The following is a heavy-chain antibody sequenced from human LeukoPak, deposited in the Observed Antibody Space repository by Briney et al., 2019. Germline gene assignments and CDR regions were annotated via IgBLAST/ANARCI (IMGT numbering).Heavy chain of an antibody. CDR2: IYYSGST. D-gene: IGHD3-3*01. Sequence: SETLSLTCTVSGGSINSYYWRWMRQPPARGLEWVGYIYYSGSTNYNPSLTGRVTISGDRSKNQFSLTLSSVTAAGTALYSLARDRRRPGSGYLDLLDYWGQGTLLTAPS. V-gene: IGHV4-59*01. CDR3: ARDRRRPGSGYLDLLDY. J-gene: IGHJ4*02. CDR1: GGSINSYY.